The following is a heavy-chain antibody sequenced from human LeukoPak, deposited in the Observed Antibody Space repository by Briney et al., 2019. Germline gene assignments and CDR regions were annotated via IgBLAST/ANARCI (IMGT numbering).Heavy chain of an antibody. CDR2: INPSGGST. CDR3: ARDQHGGNSAAFDI. V-gene: IGHV1-46*01. CDR1: GYTFTSYA. J-gene: IGHJ3*02. Sequence: ASVKVSCKASGYTFTSYAMNWVRQAPGQGFEWMGIINPSGGSTSYAQKFQGRVTMTRDMSTSTVYMELSSLRSEDTAVYYCARDQHGGNSAAFDIWGQGTMVTVSS. D-gene: IGHD4-23*01.